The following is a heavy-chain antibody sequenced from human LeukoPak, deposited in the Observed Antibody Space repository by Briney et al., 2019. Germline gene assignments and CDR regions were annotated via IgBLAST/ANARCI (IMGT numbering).Heavy chain of an antibody. J-gene: IGHJ6*03. Sequence: ASVKVSCKASGHTFTGYYMHWVRQAPGQGLEWMGWINPNSGGTNYAQKFQGRVTMTRDTSISTAYMELSRLRSDDTAVYYCAMYSSSSYYYYYMDVWGKGTTVTVSS. V-gene: IGHV1-2*02. CDR2: INPNSGGT. CDR1: GHTFTGYY. CDR3: AMYSSSSYYYYYMDV. D-gene: IGHD6-6*01.